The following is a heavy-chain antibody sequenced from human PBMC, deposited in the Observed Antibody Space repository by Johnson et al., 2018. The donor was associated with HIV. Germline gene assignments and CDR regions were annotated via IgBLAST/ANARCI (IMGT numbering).Heavy chain of an antibody. CDR3: TKGRIFGVVMEAFDI. Sequence: QVQLVESGGGVVQPGRSLRLSCAASGFTFSSYGMHWVRQAPGKGLEWVAVIWYDGSNKYYADSVKGRFTISRDNSKNTLYLQMNSLRAEDTAGYYCTKGRIFGVVMEAFDIWGQGIMVTVSS. V-gene: IGHV3-33*06. CDR2: IWYDGSNK. CDR1: GFTFSSYG. D-gene: IGHD3-3*01. J-gene: IGHJ3*02.